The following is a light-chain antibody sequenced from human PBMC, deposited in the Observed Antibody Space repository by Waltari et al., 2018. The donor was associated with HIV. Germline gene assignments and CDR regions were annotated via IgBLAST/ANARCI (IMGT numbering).Light chain of an antibody. J-gene: IGKJ2*02. CDR2: AAS. CDR1: QSIRSY. Sequence: DIQMTQSPSSLSASVGYRVTITCRASQSIRSYLNWYQQKPGEAPKLLVYAASSLQSGVPSRFSGSGSGTDFTLTISSLQPEDFATYYCQQSYSTPRTFGQGTKLEIK. CDR3: QQSYSTPRT. V-gene: IGKV1-39*01.